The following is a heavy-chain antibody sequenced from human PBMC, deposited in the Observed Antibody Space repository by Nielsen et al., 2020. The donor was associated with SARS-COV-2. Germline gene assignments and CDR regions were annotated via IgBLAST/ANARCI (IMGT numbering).Heavy chain of an antibody. J-gene: IGHJ4*02. CDR2: IIPILGIA. CDR1: GYTFTSYD. Sequence: SVKVSCKASGYTFTSYDINWVRQATGQGLEWMGRIIPILGIANYAQKFQGRVTITADKSTSTAYMELSSLRSEDTAVYYCARRLPYDSSGYAFDYWGQGTLVTVSS. D-gene: IGHD3-22*01. CDR3: ARRLPYDSSGYAFDY. V-gene: IGHV1-69*04.